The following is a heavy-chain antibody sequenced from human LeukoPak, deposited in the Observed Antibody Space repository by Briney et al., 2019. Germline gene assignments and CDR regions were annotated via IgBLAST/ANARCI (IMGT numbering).Heavy chain of an antibody. CDR1: GITFSSYS. D-gene: IGHD3-16*02. CDR2: ISSSSSTI. J-gene: IGHJ4*02. CDR3: ARTSGAIGLSFDY. V-gene: IGHV3-48*01. Sequence: PGGSLRLSCAASGITFSSYSMNWVRQAPGKGLEWVSYISSSSSTIYYADSVKGRFTISRDNAKNSLYLQMNSLRAEDTAVYYCARTSGAIGLSFDYWGQGTLVTVSS.